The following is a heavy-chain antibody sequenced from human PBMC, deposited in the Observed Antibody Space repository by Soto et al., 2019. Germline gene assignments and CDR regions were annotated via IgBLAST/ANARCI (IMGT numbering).Heavy chain of an antibody. Sequence: QALLEQSGPEVKKPGDSVRISCWLYDSVFVTSVITWLRQAPGQGLEWMGGISANDGGTLSAMKFTDRLVMSTDPMRNMAYLQARDVTSDDSAVDFCARVGGRNLRPLETWGKGTPVTVS. CDR1: DSVFVTSV. CDR2: ISANDGGT. V-gene: IGHV1-18*01. D-gene: IGHD1-26*01. CDR3: ARVGGRNLRPLET. J-gene: IGHJ4*02.